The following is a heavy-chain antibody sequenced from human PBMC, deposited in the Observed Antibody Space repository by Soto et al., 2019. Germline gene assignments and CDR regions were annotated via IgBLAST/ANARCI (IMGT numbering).Heavy chain of an antibody. V-gene: IGHV1-8*03. CDR3: ARSYYYDSSGYYYFDY. CDR2: MNPGSGKT. D-gene: IGHD3-22*01. CDR1: GYTFINFD. Sequence: ASVKVSCKASGYTFINFDISWVRQAAGQGLEWLGWMNPGSGKTGYASKFQGRVTITADKSTSTAYMELSSLRSEDTAVYYCARSYYYDSSGYYYFDYWGQGTLVTVSS. J-gene: IGHJ4*02.